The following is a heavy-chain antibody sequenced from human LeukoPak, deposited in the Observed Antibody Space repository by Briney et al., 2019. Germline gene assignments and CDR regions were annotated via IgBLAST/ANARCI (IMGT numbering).Heavy chain of an antibody. D-gene: IGHD5-12*01. CDR1: GFTFSSYA. CDR3: AKGEVATRRVYYYYGMDV. J-gene: IGHJ6*02. CDR2: ISGSGGST. V-gene: IGHV3-23*01. Sequence: PGGSLRLSCAASGFTFSSYAMSWVRQAPGKGLEWVSAISGSGGSTYYADSVKGRFTISRDNSKNTLYLQMNSLRAEDTAVYYCAKGEVATRRVYYYYGMDVWGQGTTVTVSS.